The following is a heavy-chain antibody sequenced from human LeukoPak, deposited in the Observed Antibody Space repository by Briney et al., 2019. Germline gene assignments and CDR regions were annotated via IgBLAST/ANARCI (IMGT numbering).Heavy chain of an antibody. V-gene: IGHV1-2*02. CDR2: INPNSGGT. Sequence: GASVKVSCKASGYTFTGYYTHWVRQAPGQGLEWMGWINPNSGGTNYAQKFQGRVTMTRDTSISTAYMELSRLRSDDTAVYYCARDPQIMITFGGVIAPSYYFDYWGQGTLVTVSS. J-gene: IGHJ4*02. CDR1: GYTFTGYY. D-gene: IGHD3-16*02. CDR3: ARDPQIMITFGGVIAPSYYFDY.